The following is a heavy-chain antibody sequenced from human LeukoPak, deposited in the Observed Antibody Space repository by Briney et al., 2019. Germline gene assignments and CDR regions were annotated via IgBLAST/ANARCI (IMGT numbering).Heavy chain of an antibody. D-gene: IGHD2-2*03. CDR3: AREWINYWYFDL. CDR1: GGTFSSYA. CDR2: INAGNGNT. J-gene: IGHJ2*01. V-gene: IGHV1-3*01. Sequence: GSSVKVSCKASGGTFSSYAISWVRQAPGQGLEWMGWINAGNGNTKYSQKFQGRVTITRDTSASTAYMELSSLRSEDTAVYYCAREWINYWYFDLWGRGTLVTVSS.